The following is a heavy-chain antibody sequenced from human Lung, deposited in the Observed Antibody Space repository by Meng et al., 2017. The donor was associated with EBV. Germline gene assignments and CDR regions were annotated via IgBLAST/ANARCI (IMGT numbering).Heavy chain of an antibody. CDR3: ARGYKRGY. Sequence: GERGGAGGGVVQPGRSLGFFLEAFGFTFSSYGMHGGRQAPGKGLEWVAVIWYDGSNKYYADSVKGRFTISRDNSKNTLYLQMNSLRAEDTAVYYCARGYKRGYWGQGTLVTVSS. D-gene: IGHD5-18*01. CDR1: GFTFSSYG. V-gene: IGHV3-33*01. CDR2: IWYDGSNK. J-gene: IGHJ4*02.